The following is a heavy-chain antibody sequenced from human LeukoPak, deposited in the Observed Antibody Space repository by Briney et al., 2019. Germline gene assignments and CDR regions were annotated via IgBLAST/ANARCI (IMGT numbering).Heavy chain of an antibody. CDR2: IYYSGST. J-gene: IGHJ6*03. CDR1: GGSISSYY. D-gene: IGHD5-18*01. Sequence: SETLSLTCTVSGGSISSYYWSWIRQPPGKGLEWLGYIYYSGSTNYKSSLKSRVTISVDTSKNQFSLKLSSVTAADTAVYYCARTTEGGYSYGYFYYYYMDVWGKGTTVTISS. V-gene: IGHV4-59*01. CDR3: ARTTEGGYSYGYFYYYYMDV.